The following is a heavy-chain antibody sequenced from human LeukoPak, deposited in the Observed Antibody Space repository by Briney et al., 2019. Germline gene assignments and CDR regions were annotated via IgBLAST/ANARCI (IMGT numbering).Heavy chain of an antibody. CDR2: IWYDGSNK. CDR1: GFTFGDYA. CDR3: ARDYYGSGSLPFDY. J-gene: IGHJ4*02. D-gene: IGHD3-10*01. V-gene: IGHV3-33*01. Sequence: GGSLRLSCTASGFTFGDYAMSWFPQAPGKGLEWVAVIWYDGSNKYYADFVKGRFTISRDNSKNTLYLQMNSLRAEDTAVYYCARDYYGSGSLPFDYWGQGTLVTVSS.